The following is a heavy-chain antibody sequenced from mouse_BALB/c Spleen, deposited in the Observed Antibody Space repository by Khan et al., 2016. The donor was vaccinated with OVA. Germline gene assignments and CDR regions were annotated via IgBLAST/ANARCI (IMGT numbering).Heavy chain of an antibody. CDR2: INPTSGYT. CDR1: GYTFTTYW. D-gene: IGHD2-3*01. V-gene: IGHV1-7*01. J-gene: IGHJ2*01. CDR3: TRDGIDY. Sequence: QVQLKESGAELAKPGASVKMSCKASGYTFTTYWMHWVKQRPGQGLEWIGYINPTSGYTDYNEKFKDRATLSADKSSSTAYMQLSSLTSEDSAVYYCTRDGIDYWGQGNTLTVSS.